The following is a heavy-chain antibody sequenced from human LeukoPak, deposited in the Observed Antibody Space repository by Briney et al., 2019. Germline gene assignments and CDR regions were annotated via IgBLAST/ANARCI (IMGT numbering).Heavy chain of an antibody. CDR3: AREIGYGSAFDI. V-gene: IGHV3-48*01. Sequence: GGSLRLSCAASGFTFSSYSMNWVRQAPGKGLEWVSYISSSSSTIYYADSVKGRFTISRVNAKNSLYLQMNSLRAEDTAVYYCAREIGYGSAFDIWGQGTMVTVSS. D-gene: IGHD3-22*01. CDR1: GFTFSSYS. J-gene: IGHJ3*02. CDR2: ISSSSSTI.